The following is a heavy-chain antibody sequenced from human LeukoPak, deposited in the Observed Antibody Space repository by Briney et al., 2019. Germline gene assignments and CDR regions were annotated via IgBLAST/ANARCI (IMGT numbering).Heavy chain of an antibody. CDR2: ISSSSSTI. CDR3: ARGLILEWLPSYYFDY. V-gene: IGHV3-48*01. Sequence: QTGGSLRLSCAASGFTFSSYSMNWVRQAPGKGLEWVSYISSSSSTIYYADSVKGRFTISRDNAKNSLYLQMNSLRAEGTAVYYCARGLILEWLPSYYFDYWGQGTLVTVSS. J-gene: IGHJ4*02. CDR1: GFTFSSYS. D-gene: IGHD2-15*01.